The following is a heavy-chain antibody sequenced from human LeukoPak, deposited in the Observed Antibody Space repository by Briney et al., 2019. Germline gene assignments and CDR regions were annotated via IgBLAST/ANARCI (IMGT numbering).Heavy chain of an antibody. D-gene: IGHD3-22*01. CDR1: GGTFSSYA. Sequence: GASVKVSCKASGGTFSSYAISWVRQAPGQGLEWMGGIIPIFGTANYAQKFQGRVTITTDESTSTAYMEVSSLRSEDTAVYYCARRNGARTYYYDSSGYWGGYFDYWGQGTLVTVSS. J-gene: IGHJ4*02. CDR2: IIPIFGTA. V-gene: IGHV1-69*05. CDR3: ARRNGARTYYYDSSGYWGGYFDY.